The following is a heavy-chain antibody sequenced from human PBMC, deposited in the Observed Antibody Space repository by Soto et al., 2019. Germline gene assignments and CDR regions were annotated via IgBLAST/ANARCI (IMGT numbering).Heavy chain of an antibody. D-gene: IGHD4-4*01. CDR2: INHSGST. Sequence: SETLSLTCAVYGGSFSGYYWSWIRQPPGKGLEWIGEINHSGSTNYNPSLKSRVTISVDTSKNQFSLKLSSVTAADTAVYCCARAVFYTRALDYWGQGTLVTVSS. CDR1: GGSFSGYY. V-gene: IGHV4-34*01. CDR3: ARAVFYTRALDY. J-gene: IGHJ4*02.